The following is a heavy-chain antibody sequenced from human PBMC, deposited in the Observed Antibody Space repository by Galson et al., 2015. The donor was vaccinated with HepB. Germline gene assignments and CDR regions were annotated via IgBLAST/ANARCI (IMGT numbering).Heavy chain of an antibody. V-gene: IGHV3-30*04. J-gene: IGHJ6*02. CDR1: GFTFSLYA. D-gene: IGHD2-2*01. CDR3: ARYLADQLLQRFYYGMDV. CDR2: ISEDGTKK. Sequence: SLRLSCAASGFTFSLYAVHWVRQAPGKGLESVAVISEDGTKKYYADSVKGRFTVSRDNSRDTLYLQMNGLRPEDTAVYYCARYLADQLLQRFYYGMDVWGQGTTVSVS.